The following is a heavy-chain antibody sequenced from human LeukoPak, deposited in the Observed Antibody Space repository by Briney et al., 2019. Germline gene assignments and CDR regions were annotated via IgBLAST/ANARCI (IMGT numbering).Heavy chain of an antibody. CDR1: GYTFTSYG. D-gene: IGHD5-24*01. CDR2: ISAYNGNT. Sequence: GASVKVSCKASGYTFTSYGISWVRQAPGQGLEWMGWISAYNGNTNYAQKLQGRVTMTTDTSTSTAYVELRSLRSDDTAVYYCARGSSDGYNYGRESDYWGQGTLVTVSS. V-gene: IGHV1-18*01. CDR3: ARGSSDGYNYGRESDY. J-gene: IGHJ4*02.